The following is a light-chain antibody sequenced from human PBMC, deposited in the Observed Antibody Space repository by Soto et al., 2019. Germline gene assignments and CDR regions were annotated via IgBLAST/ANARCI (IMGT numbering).Light chain of an antibody. CDR1: RSNIARNG. CDR3: QHYNSYSEA. V-gene: IGLV1-36*01. CDR2: GAF. J-gene: IGLJ3*02. Sequence: QSVLTQPPSVSGAPRQRVTISCSGSRSNIARNGVNWYQHLPGKAPRLLIYGAFSRATDIPDRFSGSGSGTEFTLTISSLQPDDFATYYCQHYNSYSEAFGQGTK.